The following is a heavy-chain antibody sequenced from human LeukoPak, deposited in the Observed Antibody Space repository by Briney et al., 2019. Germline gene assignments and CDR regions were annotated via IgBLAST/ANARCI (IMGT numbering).Heavy chain of an antibody. D-gene: IGHD5-18*01. J-gene: IGHJ4*02. CDR3: ARDRYSYGF. CDR1: GGFISTYY. V-gene: IGHV4-59*01. CDR2: ISYSGST. Sequence: PSETLSLTCTVSGGFISTYYWSWIRQPPGKGLEWIGFISYSGSTYHNPSLKSRVTMSVDTSKNQFSLNLRSVIAADTAVYYCARDRYSYGFWGQGILVTVSS.